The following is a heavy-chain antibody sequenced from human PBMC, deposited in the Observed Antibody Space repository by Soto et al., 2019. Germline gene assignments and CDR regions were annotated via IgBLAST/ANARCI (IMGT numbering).Heavy chain of an antibody. CDR2: ISGSGGST. CDR1: GFTFSSYA. CDR3: AKEYCSSTSCQLDY. Sequence: GGSLRLSCAASGFTFSSYAMSWVRQAPGKGLEWVSAISGSGGSTYYADSVKGRFTISGDNSKNTLYLQMNSLRAEDTAVYYCAKEYCSSTSCQLDYWGQGTLVTVSS. D-gene: IGHD2-2*01. V-gene: IGHV3-23*01. J-gene: IGHJ4*02.